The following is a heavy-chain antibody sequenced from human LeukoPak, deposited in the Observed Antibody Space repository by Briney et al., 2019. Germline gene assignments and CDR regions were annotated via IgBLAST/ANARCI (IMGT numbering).Heavy chain of an antibody. CDR1: GFTFSSYG. V-gene: IGHV3-30*18. J-gene: IGHJ6*02. Sequence: GGSLRLSCAASGFTFSSYGMHWVRQAPGKGLEWVAAISHDGSNKHYADSVKGRFTISRDNSKNTLFLQMSSLRAEDTAVYYCAKDSGYVTYYYYGMDVWGQGTTVTVSS. CDR3: AKDSGYVTYYYYGMDV. D-gene: IGHD5-12*01. CDR2: ISHDGSNK.